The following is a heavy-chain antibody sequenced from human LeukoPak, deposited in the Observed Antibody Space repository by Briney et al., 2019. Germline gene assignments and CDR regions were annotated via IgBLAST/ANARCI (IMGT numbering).Heavy chain of an antibody. V-gene: IGHV1-69*13. CDR3: ARVPSWPHDGYFDY. Sequence: ASVKVSCKASGGTFSSYAISWVRQAPGQGLEWMGGIIPIFGTANYAQKFQGRVTITADESTSTAYMELSSLRSEDTAVYYCARVPSWPHDGYFDYWGQGTLVTVSS. CDR2: IIPIFGTA. J-gene: IGHJ4*02. D-gene: IGHD3-3*01. CDR1: GGTFSSYA.